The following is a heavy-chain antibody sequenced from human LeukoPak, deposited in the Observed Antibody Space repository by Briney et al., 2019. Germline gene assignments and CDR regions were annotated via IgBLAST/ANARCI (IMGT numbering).Heavy chain of an antibody. V-gene: IGHV3-48*03. CDR3: TRGHPNMDTDAFDI. CDR1: GFTFSNYE. J-gene: IGHJ3*02. D-gene: IGHD5-18*01. CDR2: ISSSGSTM. Sequence: GGSLRLSCAASGFTFSNYEINWVRQAPGKGLEWVSYISSSGSTMYFADSVRGRLTISRDNAKNSLYLQMNSLRAEDTAVYYCTRGHPNMDTDAFDIWGQGTMVTVSP.